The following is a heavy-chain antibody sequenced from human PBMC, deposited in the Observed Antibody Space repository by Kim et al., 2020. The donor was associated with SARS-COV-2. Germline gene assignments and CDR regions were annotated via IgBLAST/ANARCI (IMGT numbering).Heavy chain of an antibody. D-gene: IGHD2-2*01. CDR1: GFTFSSYG. Sequence: GGSLRLSCAASGFTFSSYGMHWVRQAPGKGLEWVAVISYDGSNKYYADSVKGRFTISRDNSKNTLYLQMNSLRAEDTAVYYCAKNLPSNSCPDYWGQGTLVTVSS. CDR3: AKNLPSNSCPDY. CDR2: ISYDGSNK. J-gene: IGHJ4*02. V-gene: IGHV3-30*18.